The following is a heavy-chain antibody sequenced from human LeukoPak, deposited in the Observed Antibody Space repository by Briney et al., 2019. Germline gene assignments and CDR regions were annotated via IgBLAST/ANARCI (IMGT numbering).Heavy chain of an antibody. CDR3: ASIAGSSSAISDY. Sequence: EASVKVSCKASGGTFSSYAISWVRQAPGQGLEWMGGIIPIFGTANYAQKFQGRVTITADESTSTAYMELSSLRSEDTAVYYCASIAGSSSAISDYWGQGTLVTVSS. D-gene: IGHD6-6*01. CDR2: IIPIFGTA. J-gene: IGHJ4*02. CDR1: GGTFSSYA. V-gene: IGHV1-69*13.